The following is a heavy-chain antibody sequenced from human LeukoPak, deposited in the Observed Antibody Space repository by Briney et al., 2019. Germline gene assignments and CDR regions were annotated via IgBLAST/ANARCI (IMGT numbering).Heavy chain of an antibody. D-gene: IGHD2-15*01. J-gene: IGHJ6*03. V-gene: IGHV3-23*01. CDR2: ISGSGGST. Sequence: GGSLRLSCAASGFTFSSYGMSWVRQAPGKGLEWVSAISGSGGSTYYADSVKGRFTISRDNSKNTLYLQMNSLRAEDTAVYYCTTDGGCSGGSCYSFYMDVWGKGTTGTVSS. CDR1: GFTFSSYG. CDR3: TTDGGCSGGSCYSFYMDV.